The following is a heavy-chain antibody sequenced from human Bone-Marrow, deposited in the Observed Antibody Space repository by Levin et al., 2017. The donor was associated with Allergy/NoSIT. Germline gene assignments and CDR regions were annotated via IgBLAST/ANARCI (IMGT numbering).Heavy chain of an antibody. V-gene: IGHV5-10-1*01. CDR1: GYSFTSYW. D-gene: IGHD6-13*01. CDR3: ARGPYSSSWRFDP. Sequence: KVSCKGSGYSFTSYWISWVRQMPGKGLEWMGRIDPSDSYTNYSPSFQGHVTISADKSISTAYLQWSSLKASDTAMYYCARGPYSSSWRFDPWGQGTLVTVSS. J-gene: IGHJ5*02. CDR2: IDPSDSYT.